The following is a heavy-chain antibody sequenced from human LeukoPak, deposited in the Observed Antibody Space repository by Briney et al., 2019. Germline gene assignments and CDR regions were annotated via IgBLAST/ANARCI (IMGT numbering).Heavy chain of an antibody. V-gene: IGHV3-48*04. J-gene: IGHJ3*02. CDR3: AREIVGATTFWVFDAFDI. CDR2: ISSSSSTI. D-gene: IGHD1-26*01. Sequence: PGGSLRLSCAASGFTFRRYTLNWVRQAPGKGLEWVSYISSSSSTIYYADSVKGRFTISRDNAKNSLYLQMNSLRAEDTAVYYCAREIVGATTFWVFDAFDIWGQGTMVTVSS. CDR1: GFTFRRYT.